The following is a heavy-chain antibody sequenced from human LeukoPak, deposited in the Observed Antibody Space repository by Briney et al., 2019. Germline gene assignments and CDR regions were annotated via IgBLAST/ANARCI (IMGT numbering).Heavy chain of an antibody. D-gene: IGHD1-26*01. CDR1: GYTLTELS. V-gene: IGHV1-24*01. Sequence: ASVKVSCKVSGYTLTELSMHWVRQAPGKGLEWMGGFDPEDGETIYGQKFQGRVTMTEDTSTDTAYMELSSLRSEDTAVYYCATSIFDSYSGSYFDYWGQGTLVTVSS. CDR3: ATSIFDSYSGSYFDY. J-gene: IGHJ4*02. CDR2: FDPEDGET.